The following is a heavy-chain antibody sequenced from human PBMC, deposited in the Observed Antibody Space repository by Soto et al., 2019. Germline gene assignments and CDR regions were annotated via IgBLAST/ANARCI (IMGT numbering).Heavy chain of an antibody. V-gene: IGHV3-21*01. CDR2: ISSSSSYV. CDR3: AREGPITMVRGYYYYYMNV. D-gene: IGHD3-10*01. J-gene: IGHJ6*03. Sequence: GGSLRLSCAASGFTFSSYSMNWVRQAPGKGLEWVSSISSSSSYVYYADSVKGRFTISRDNAKNSLYLQMNSLRAEDTAVYYCAREGPITMVRGYYYYYMNVWSKVATVPVSS. CDR1: GFTFSSYS.